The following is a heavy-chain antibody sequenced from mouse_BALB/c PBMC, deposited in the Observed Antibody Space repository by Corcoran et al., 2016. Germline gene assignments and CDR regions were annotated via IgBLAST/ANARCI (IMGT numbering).Heavy chain of an antibody. D-gene: IGHD4-1*01. CDR2: ISYDGSN. CDR1: GYSITSGYY. Sequence: DVQLQESGPGLVKPSQSLSLTYSVTGYSITSGYYWNWIRQFPGNKLEWMGYISYDGSNNYNPSLKNRISITRDTSKNQFFLKLNSVTTEDTATYYWARSLTGTFAYWGQGTLVTVSA. V-gene: IGHV3-6*02. J-gene: IGHJ3*01. CDR3: ARSLTGTFAY.